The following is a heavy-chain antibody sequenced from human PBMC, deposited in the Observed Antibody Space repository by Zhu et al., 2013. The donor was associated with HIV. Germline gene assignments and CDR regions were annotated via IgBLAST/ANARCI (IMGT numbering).Heavy chain of an antibody. Sequence: QVQLVQSGAEVKKPGASVKVSCKASGYTFYSYAISWVRQAPGQGLEWMGWISAFNGHTKYAQKLQGRVTMTTDTSTSTAYMELRSLRSDDTAVYYCARDLYSTSSRPFDIWGQGTMVTALQ. CDR1: GYTFYSYA. J-gene: IGHJ3*02. CDR3: ARDLYSTSSRPFDI. D-gene: IGHD6-6*01. CDR2: ISAFNGHT. V-gene: IGHV1-18*01.